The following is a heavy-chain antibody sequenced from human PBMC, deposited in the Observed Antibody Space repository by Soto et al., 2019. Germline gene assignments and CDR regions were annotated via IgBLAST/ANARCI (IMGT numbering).Heavy chain of an antibody. CDR2: IYYSGST. CDR3: ASYYYDSSGYYQYYFDY. V-gene: IGHV4-59*01. CDR1: GGSISSYY. D-gene: IGHD3-22*01. J-gene: IGHJ4*02. Sequence: PSETLSLTCTVSGGSISSYYWSWIRQPPGKGLEWIGYIYYSGSTNYNPSLKSRVTISVDTSKNQFSLKLSSVTAADTAVYYCASYYYDSSGYYQYYFDYWGQGTLVTVSS.